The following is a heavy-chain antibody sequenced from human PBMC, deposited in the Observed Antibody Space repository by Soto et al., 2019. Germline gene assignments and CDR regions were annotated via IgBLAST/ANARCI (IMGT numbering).Heavy chain of an antibody. Sequence: GGSLRLSCAASGFTFSSYSMNWVRQAPGKGLKWVSSISSSSSYIYYADSVKGRFTISRDNAKNSLYLQMNSLRAEDTAVYYCARDSKGVSSSSQNPYWGQGTLVTVSS. J-gene: IGHJ4*02. D-gene: IGHD6-6*01. CDR1: GFTFSSYS. CDR3: ARDSKGVSSSSQNPY. V-gene: IGHV3-21*01. CDR2: ISSSSSYI.